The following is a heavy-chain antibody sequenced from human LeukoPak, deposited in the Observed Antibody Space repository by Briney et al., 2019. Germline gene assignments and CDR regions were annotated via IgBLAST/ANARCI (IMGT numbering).Heavy chain of an antibody. CDR2: ISSNGDNT. CDR3: VRGTGY. CDR1: GLTFSTYV. J-gene: IGHJ4*02. Sequence: GGSLRLSCSVSGLTFSTYVMHWVRQAPGKGLEYVSAISSNGDNTYYADSVKGRFTISRDNSKNTLYLQMSSLRADGTAVYYCVRGTGYWGQGTLVTVSS. V-gene: IGHV3-64D*06.